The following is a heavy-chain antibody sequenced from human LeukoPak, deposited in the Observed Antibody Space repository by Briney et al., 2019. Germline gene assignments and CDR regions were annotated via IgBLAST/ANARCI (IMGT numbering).Heavy chain of an antibody. Sequence: GGSLRLSCAASGFTFGDYPMHWVRQAPGKGLEWVSGVSWNGGRVDYAVSVRGRFTISRDNAKNSLYLQMNSLRAEDTAVYYCARDRGIHGWFDPWGQGTLVTVSS. CDR2: VSWNGGRV. CDR3: ARDRGIHGWFDP. D-gene: IGHD6-13*01. V-gene: IGHV3-9*01. J-gene: IGHJ5*02. CDR1: GFTFGDYP.